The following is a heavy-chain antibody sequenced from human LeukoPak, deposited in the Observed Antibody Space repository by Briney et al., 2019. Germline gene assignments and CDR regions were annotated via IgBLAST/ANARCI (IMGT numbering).Heavy chain of an antibody. Sequence: GGSLRLSCAASGLTFSSYSMNWVRQAPGKGLEWVSSISSSSSYIYYADSVKGRFTISRDNAKNSLYLQMNSLRAEDTAVYYCAREDSGYDGFGYWGQGTLVTVSS. J-gene: IGHJ4*02. V-gene: IGHV3-21*01. D-gene: IGHD5-12*01. CDR2: ISSSSSYI. CDR3: AREDSGYDGFGY. CDR1: GLTFSSYS.